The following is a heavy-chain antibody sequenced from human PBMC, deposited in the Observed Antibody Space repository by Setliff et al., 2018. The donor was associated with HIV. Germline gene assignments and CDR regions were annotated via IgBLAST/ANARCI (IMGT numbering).Heavy chain of an antibody. Sequence: SETLSLTCTVSGGSIRNNNYYWGWIRQPPGKGLEWIGSIYYSGITYYNPSLKSRVTISVDTSNNQFSLHLSSVTAADTAVYYCARHSPSDYWGQGTLVTISS. V-gene: IGHV4-39*01. CDR3: ARHSPSDY. CDR2: IYYSGIT. J-gene: IGHJ4*02. CDR1: GGSIRNNNYY.